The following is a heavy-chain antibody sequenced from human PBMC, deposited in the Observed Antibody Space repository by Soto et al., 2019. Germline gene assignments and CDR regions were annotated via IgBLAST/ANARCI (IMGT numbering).Heavy chain of an antibody. CDR3: ADTVAAYYYYVLDV. V-gene: IGHV3-30-3*01. Sequence: QVQLVESGGGVVQPGRSLRLSCAASGFTFSTYAMHWVRQAPGKGLEWMAVISYDGTNKYYADSVRGRFTISRDNSKNTLYLQMNSLRPEDTAVYYCADTVAAYYYYVLDVWGQGTTVTVSS. CDR1: GFTFSTYA. J-gene: IGHJ6*02. D-gene: IGHD5-12*01. CDR2: ISYDGTNK.